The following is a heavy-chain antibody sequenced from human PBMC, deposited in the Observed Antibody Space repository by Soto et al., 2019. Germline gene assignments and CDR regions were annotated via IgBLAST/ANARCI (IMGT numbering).Heavy chain of an antibody. CDR1: GGSISSSSYY. CDR3: ARIYYDSVFDS. J-gene: IGHJ4*02. D-gene: IGHD3-22*01. CDR2: IYYSGST. Sequence: PSETLSLTCTVSGGSISSSSYYWGWIRQPPGKGLEWIGSIYYSGSTYYNPSLKSRVTISVDTSKNQFSLKLSSVTAADTAVYYCARIYYDSVFDSWGQGTLVTVPQ. V-gene: IGHV4-39*01.